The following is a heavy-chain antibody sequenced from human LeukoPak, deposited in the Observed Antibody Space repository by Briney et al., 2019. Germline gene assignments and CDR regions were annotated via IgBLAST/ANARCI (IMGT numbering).Heavy chain of an antibody. CDR3: ARGSSYMDV. V-gene: IGHV4-39*07. J-gene: IGHJ6*03. CDR2: IDDSGTT. D-gene: IGHD3-10*01. CDR1: GGSISARGYN. Sequence: SETLSHTCSVSGGSISARGYNWGWIRQPPGQGLEWIGNIDDSGTTHYFPSLKSRVTISRDTPSNQFSLKLTSVTAADTAVYYCARGSSYMDVWGKGTTVTVSS.